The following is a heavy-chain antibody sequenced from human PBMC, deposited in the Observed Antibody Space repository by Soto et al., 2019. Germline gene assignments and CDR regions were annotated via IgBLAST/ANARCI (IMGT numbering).Heavy chain of an antibody. Sequence: GGSLRLSCAASGFTFSSYWMSWVRQAPGKGLEWVTNIKQDGSEKYYVDSVKGRFTISRDSAKNSLYLQMNSLRAEDTAVYYCASYGDYSVFDYWGQGTLVTVSS. J-gene: IGHJ4*02. CDR3: ASYGDYSVFDY. D-gene: IGHD4-17*01. CDR2: IKQDGSEK. V-gene: IGHV3-7*01. CDR1: GFTFSSYW.